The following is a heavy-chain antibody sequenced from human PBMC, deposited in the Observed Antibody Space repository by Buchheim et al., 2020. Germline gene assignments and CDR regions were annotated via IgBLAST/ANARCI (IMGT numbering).Heavy chain of an antibody. CDR1: GFIFSDYQ. J-gene: IGHJ4*02. CDR3: ARAPVAVAAYFDN. CDR2: ISTTGRTT. Sequence: QVQLVESGGGLVKPGGSLRLSCVGSGFIFSDYQMSWVRKAPGKSLEWLSYISTTGRTTFYADSVRGRCTIPRANTKNSLYLQLDTLRADDTATYYCARAPVAVAAYFDNWGQGTL. D-gene: IGHD6-19*01. V-gene: IGHV3-11*01.